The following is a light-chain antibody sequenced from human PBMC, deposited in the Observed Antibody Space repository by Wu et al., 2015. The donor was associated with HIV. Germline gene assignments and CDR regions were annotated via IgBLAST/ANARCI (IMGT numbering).Light chain of an antibody. J-gene: IGKJ4*01. V-gene: IGKV3-20*01. CDR3: QQHASSPLT. CDR1: QSVGGNF. CDR2: AAS. Sequence: EIVLTQSPGTLSLSPGERATLSCRASQSVGGNFLAWYQQKPGQAPRLLMHAASRRATGIPDRFSGSVSGTDFTLTITRLEPDDFATYYCQQHASSPLTFGGGTKVEIK.